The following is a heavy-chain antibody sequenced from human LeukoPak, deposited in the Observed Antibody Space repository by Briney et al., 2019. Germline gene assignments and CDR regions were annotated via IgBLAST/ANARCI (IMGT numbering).Heavy chain of an antibody. CDR2: ISGSGGST. CDR1: GFTFSSYE. D-gene: IGHD3-3*01. CDR3: AKDQDFWPGIFDY. Sequence: GGSLRLSCAASGFTFSSYEMNWVRQAPGKGLEWVSNISGSGGSTYYADSVKGRFTISRDNSKNTLFLQMNSLRAEDTAVYYCAKDQDFWPGIFDYWGQGTLVTVSS. J-gene: IGHJ4*02. V-gene: IGHV3-23*01.